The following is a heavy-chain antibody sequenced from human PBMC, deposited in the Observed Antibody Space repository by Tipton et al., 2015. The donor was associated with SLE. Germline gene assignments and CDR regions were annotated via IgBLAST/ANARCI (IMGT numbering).Heavy chain of an antibody. D-gene: IGHD1-26*01. CDR1: GFTFSSYE. Sequence: AVSGFTFSSYEMSWVRQAPGKGLEWVSYISSSGSTIYYADSVRGRFTISRDNAKNSLFLQMNSLRAEDTAVYYCARGGKWRVGATRGYYAMDVWGQGTTVTVSS. V-gene: IGHV3-48*03. J-gene: IGHJ6*02. CDR3: ARGGKWRVGATRGYYAMDV. CDR2: ISSSGSTI.